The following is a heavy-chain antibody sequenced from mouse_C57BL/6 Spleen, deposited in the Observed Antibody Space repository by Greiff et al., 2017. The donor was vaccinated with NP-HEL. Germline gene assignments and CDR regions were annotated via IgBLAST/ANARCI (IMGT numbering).Heavy chain of an antibody. CDR3: AGGGYYAMDY. J-gene: IGHJ4*01. V-gene: IGHV5-17*01. CDR1: GFTFSDYG. CDR2: ISRGRSTI. Sequence: EVQGVESGGGLVKPGGSLKLSCAAPGFTFSDYGLHWVRQAPEKGLEWVAYISRGRSTIYYADTVKGRFTISRDNAKNTLFLQMTSLRSEDTAIYYCAGGGYYAMDYWGQGTSVTVSS.